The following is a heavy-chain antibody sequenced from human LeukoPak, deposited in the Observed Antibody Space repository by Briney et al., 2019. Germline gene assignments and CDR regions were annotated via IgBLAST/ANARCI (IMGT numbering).Heavy chain of an antibody. CDR2: ICGSGGSK. CDR1: GFTFSSYA. V-gene: IGHV3-23*01. J-gene: IGHJ4*02. D-gene: IGHD3-22*01. Sequence: GGSLRLSCAASGFTFSSYAMNGVRQAPGKGVEWVSAICGSGGSKYYADSVKGRFSISRDNSKYTLYLQMNSLRAEDTAVYYCAKVGYYDSSGYPPFGYWGQGTLVTVSS. CDR3: AKVGYYDSSGYPPFGY.